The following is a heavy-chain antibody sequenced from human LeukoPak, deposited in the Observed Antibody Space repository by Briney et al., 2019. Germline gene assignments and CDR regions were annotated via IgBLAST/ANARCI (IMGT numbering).Heavy chain of an antibody. D-gene: IGHD6-19*01. CDR1: GFTFSSYA. V-gene: IGHV3-30*04. CDR2: ISYDGSNK. Sequence: GRSLRLSCAASGFTFSSYAMHWVRQAPGKGLEWVAIISYDGSNKYYADSVKGRFTISRDNPRNSLYLQMNSLRAEDTAVYYCARVARPWGISVAGTFDSWGQGTLVTVSS. J-gene: IGHJ4*02. CDR3: ARVARPWGISVAGTFDS.